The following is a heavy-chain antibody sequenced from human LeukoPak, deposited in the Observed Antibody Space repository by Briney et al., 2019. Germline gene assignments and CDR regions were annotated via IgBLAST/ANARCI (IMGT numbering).Heavy chain of an antibody. V-gene: IGHV4-34*01. CDR2: INHSGST. Sequence: SETLSLTFAVYGGSFSGYYWSWIRQPPGKGLEWSGEINHSGSTNYNTSLKRRVTISVDTSKNQFSLKLSSVTAADTAVYYCARRRPLRYCSSTSCYSGRAFDIWGQGTMVTVSS. CDR1: GGSFSGYY. CDR3: ARRRPLRYCSSTSCYSGRAFDI. J-gene: IGHJ3*02. D-gene: IGHD2-2*01.